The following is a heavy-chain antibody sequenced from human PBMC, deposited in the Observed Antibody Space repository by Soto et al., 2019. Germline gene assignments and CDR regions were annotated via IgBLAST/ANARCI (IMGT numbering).Heavy chain of an antibody. V-gene: IGHV1-8*01. CDR2: MNPNSGNT. Sequence: ASVKVSCKASGYTFTSYDINWVRQATGQGLEWMGWMNPNSGNTGYAQKFQGRVTMTRNTSISTAYMELSSLRSEDKAGYYCATHHPGSYSFFIVLPPPISTLFHISGQ. CDR1: GYTFTSYD. J-gene: IGHJ3*02. D-gene: IGHD2-2*02. CDR3: ATHHPGSYSFFIVLPPPISTLFHI.